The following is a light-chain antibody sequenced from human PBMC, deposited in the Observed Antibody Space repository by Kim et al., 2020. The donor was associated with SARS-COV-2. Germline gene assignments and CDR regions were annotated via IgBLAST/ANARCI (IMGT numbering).Light chain of an antibody. CDR2: DAS. CDR1: QSVDRR. J-gene: IGKJ4*01. CDR3: QQYYVYPLT. Sequence: SASVGDRVTLACRASQSVDRRLAWYQQKPGEAPKVLIYDASSLQRGVPSRFSGGGSGTEFALTITTLQPDDFATYYCQQYYVYPLTFGGGTKLEIK. V-gene: IGKV1-5*01.